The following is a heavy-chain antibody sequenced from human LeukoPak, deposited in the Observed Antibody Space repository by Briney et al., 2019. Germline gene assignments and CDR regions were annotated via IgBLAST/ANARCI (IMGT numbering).Heavy chain of an antibody. D-gene: IGHD3-3*01. J-gene: IGHJ6*02. Sequence: GGSLRLSCAASGFTFSSYEMNWVRQAPGKGLEWVSYISSSGSTIYYADSVKGRFTISRDNAKNSLYLQMNSLRAEDMAVYYCARDYYDFWSGYYNGYYYGMDVWGQGTTVTVSS. V-gene: IGHV3-48*03. CDR2: ISSSGSTI. CDR1: GFTFSSYE. CDR3: ARDYYDFWSGYYNGYYYGMDV.